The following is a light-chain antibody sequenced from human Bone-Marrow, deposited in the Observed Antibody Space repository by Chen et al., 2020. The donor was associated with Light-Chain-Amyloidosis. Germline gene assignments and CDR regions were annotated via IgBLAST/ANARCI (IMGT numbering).Light chain of an antibody. CDR1: SANIGAGYD. CDR2: ANT. V-gene: IGLV1-40*01. J-gene: IGLJ2*01. Sequence: QSAFTQPPSVTGAPGQRVTISFTGTSANIGAGYDVHWYQQLPGAAPKLLIPANTNRPAGVPDRFSGSTSGTSASLAITGLQADDEADYYCQSYDSKLDVVFGGGTKVTVL. CDR3: QSYDSKLDVV.